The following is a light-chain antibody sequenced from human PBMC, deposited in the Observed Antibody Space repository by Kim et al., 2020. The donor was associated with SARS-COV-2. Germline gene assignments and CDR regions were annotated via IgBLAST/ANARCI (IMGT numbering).Light chain of an antibody. V-gene: IGLV3-1*01. Sequence: SYELTQPPSVSVSPGQTASITCYGDKLGDKYACWYQQKPGQSPVLVIYQDSKRPSGIPERFSGSNSGNTATLTISGTQAMDEADYCCQAWDSSNVVFGGG. J-gene: IGLJ2*01. CDR3: QAWDSSNVV. CDR1: KLGDKY. CDR2: QDS.